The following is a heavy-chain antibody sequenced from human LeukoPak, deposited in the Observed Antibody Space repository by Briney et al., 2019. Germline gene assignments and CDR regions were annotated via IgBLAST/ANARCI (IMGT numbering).Heavy chain of an antibody. CDR1: GGSISSYY. CDR3: ARQLGPNRGYSYGRIYYYYGRDV. J-gene: IGHJ6*02. CDR2: IYYSGST. Sequence: SETLSLTCTVSGGSISSYYWSWIRQPPGKGLEWIGYIYYSGSTNYNPSLKSRVTISVDTSKKQFSLRLSSVTAADTAVYCCARQLGPNRGYSYGRIYYYYGRDVWGQGTTVTVSS. V-gene: IGHV4-59*08. D-gene: IGHD5-18*01.